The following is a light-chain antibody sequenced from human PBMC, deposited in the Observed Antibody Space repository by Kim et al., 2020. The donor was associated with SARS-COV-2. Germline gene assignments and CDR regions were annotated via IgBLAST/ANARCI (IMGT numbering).Light chain of an antibody. J-gene: IGLJ3*02. CDR2: KDS. CDR1: ALPKQY. Sequence: SYELTQPPSVSVSPGQTARITCSGDALPKQYAYWYQVKPGQAPVSVIYKDSERPSGIPERISGSSSGTTATLTISGVQAEDEADYYCQSTDSSGTYYWVFGGGTQLTVL. V-gene: IGLV3-25*03. CDR3: QSTDSSGTYYWV.